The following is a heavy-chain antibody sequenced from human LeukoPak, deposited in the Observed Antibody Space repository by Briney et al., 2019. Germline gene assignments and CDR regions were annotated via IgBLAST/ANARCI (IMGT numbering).Heavy chain of an antibody. V-gene: IGHV3-11*01. J-gene: IGHJ4*02. D-gene: IGHD4/OR15-4a*01. CDR3: GRDPDYGDPY. Sequence: PGGSLRLSCSASGFSFSDSYMSWFRLSPEKGLEWIAYITSSGTTTEYADSVKGRFTISRVNAKNSLYLQMNSLRPEDTAVCYCGRDPDYGDPYWGQGTLVTVSS. CDR2: ITSSGTTT. CDR1: GFSFSDSY.